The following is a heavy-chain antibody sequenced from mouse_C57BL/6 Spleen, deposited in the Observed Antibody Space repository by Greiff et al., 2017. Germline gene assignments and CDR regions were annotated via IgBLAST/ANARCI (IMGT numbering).Heavy chain of an antibody. V-gene: IGHV1-80*01. Sequence: VNVVESGAELVKPGASVKISCKASGYAFSSYWMNWVKQRPGKGLEWIGQIYPGDGDTNYNGKFKGKATLTADKSSSTAYMQLSSLTSEDSAVYFCARGGRGSYFDYWGQGTTLTVSS. J-gene: IGHJ2*01. CDR3: ARGGRGSYFDY. CDR1: GYAFSSYW. D-gene: IGHD3-3*01. CDR2: IYPGDGDT.